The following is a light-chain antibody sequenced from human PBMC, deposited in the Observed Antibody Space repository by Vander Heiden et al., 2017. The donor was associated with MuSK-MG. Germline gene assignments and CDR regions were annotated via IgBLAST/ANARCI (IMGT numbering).Light chain of an antibody. J-gene: IGKJ4*01. CDR2: AAS. CDR1: QSISSY. Sequence: DIQMTQSPSSLSASVGDRVTITCRASQSISSYLNWYQQKPGKAPKLLIYAASSLQSGVPSRFSGSGSGTDFTLTISSLQPEDFATYYCQQSDGAPITFGRGTRLEMK. V-gene: IGKV1-39*01. CDR3: QQSDGAPIT.